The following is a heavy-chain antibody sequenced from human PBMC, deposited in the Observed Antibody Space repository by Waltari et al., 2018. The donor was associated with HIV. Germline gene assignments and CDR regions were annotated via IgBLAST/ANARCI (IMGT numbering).Heavy chain of an antibody. CDR3: TRLSIVVVTAIDF. CDR2: LYYSGST. CDR1: GGSIISSTYY. V-gene: IGHV4-39*01. Sequence: QLQLQESGPGLVKPSETLSLTCTVSGGSIISSTYYWGWVRQPPGKGLEWLGNLYYSGSTYYNPSLKSRVTISVDTSKNQFSLKLSSVTAADTAVYYCTRLSIVVVTAIDFWGQGTLVTVSS. J-gene: IGHJ4*02. D-gene: IGHD2-21*02.